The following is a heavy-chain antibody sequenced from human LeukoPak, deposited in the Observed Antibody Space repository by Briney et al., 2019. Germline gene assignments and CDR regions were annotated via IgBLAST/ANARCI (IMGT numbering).Heavy chain of an antibody. D-gene: IGHD3-22*01. J-gene: IGHJ4*02. V-gene: IGHV4-4*02. CDR1: GGSISSSNW. CDR2: IYHSGST. CDR3: ARATSAWGMIVAPPDY. Sequence: SETLSLTCAVSGGSISSSNWWSWVRQPPGKGLEWIGEIYHSGSTNYNPSLKSRVTISVDKSKNQFSLKLSSVTAADTAVYYCARATSAWGMIVAPPDYWGQGTLVTVSS.